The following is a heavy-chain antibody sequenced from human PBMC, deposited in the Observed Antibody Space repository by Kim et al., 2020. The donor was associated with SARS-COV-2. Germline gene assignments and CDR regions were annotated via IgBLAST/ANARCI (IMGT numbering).Heavy chain of an antibody. Sequence: GGSLRLSCAASGFTFSSYWMTWVRQAPGKGLEWVANIKQDGNQKYYVDSVKGRFTISRDNAKNSLYLQMNSLRAEDTAVYYCARDGDLYSSGKYAFDIWGQGTMVTVSS. J-gene: IGHJ3*02. V-gene: IGHV3-7*01. CDR2: IKQDGNQK. CDR3: ARDGDLYSSGKYAFDI. CDR1: GFTFSSYW. D-gene: IGHD6-19*01.